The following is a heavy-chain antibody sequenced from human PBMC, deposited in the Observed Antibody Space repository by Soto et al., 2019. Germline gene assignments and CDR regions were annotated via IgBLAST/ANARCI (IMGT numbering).Heavy chain of an antibody. D-gene: IGHD3-22*01. V-gene: IGHV1-46*01. CDR2: INPSGGST. J-gene: IGHJ4*02. CDR1: GYTFTSYY. CDR3: ARDFSYYYDSSGYSPSY. Sequence: ASVKVSCKASGYTFTSYYMHWVRQAPGQGLEWMGIINPSGGSTSYAQKFQGRVTMTRDTSTSTVYMELSSLRSEDTAVYYCARDFSYYYDSSGYSPSYWGQGTLVTVSS.